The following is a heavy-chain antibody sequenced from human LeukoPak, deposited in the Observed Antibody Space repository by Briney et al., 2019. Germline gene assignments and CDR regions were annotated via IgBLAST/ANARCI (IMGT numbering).Heavy chain of an antibody. CDR3: ARGGSGRIFDY. CDR1: GGSISSGGYS. Sequence: SETLSLTCAVSGGSISSGGYSWSWIRQPPGKGLEWIGYIYHSGSTYYNPSLKSRVTISVDRSKNQFSLKLSSVTAADTAVYYCARGGSGRIFDYWGQGTLVTVSS. D-gene: IGHD6-19*01. V-gene: IGHV4-30-2*01. J-gene: IGHJ4*02. CDR2: IYHSGST.